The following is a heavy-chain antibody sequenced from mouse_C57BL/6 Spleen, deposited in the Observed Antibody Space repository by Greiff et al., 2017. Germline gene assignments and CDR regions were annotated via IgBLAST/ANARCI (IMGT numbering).Heavy chain of an antibody. V-gene: IGHV1-69*01. D-gene: IGHD2-12*01. CDR1: GYTFTSYW. CDR3: ARGGNYYKDAMDY. J-gene: IGHJ4*01. Sequence: VQLQQPGAELVMPGASVKLSCKASGYTFTSYWMHWVKQRPGQGLEWIGEIDPSDSYTNYNQKFKGKSTLTVDKSSSTAYMQRSSLTSEDSAVYYCARGGNYYKDAMDYWGQGTSVTVSS. CDR2: IDPSDSYT.